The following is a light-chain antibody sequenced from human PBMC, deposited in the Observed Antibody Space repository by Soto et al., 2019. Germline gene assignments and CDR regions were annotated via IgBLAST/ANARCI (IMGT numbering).Light chain of an antibody. CDR1: RSVATK. CDR2: GAS. Sequence: EIVLTQSPATLSVSPGERATLSCRASRSVATKLAWYQQKPGQAPSLLIQGASVRDTGVPARFSGSGAGTEFTLIISGLQSEDSAIYYCEQYEDWYSFGQGTKLEIK. V-gene: IGKV3-15*01. CDR3: EQYEDWYS. J-gene: IGKJ2*03.